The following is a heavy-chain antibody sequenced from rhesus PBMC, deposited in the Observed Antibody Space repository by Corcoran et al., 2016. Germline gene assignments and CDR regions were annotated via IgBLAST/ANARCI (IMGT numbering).Heavy chain of an antibody. CDR1: GGSFLGYW. Sequence: QVQLQESGPGLVKPSETLSLTCAVSGGSFLGYWWSWIRQPPGKGLRWLGEINGNNGNTDHSPAPTSPGTMSTDASKKQLSLTLNSVTAADTAVYYCARCGWGDSNFDYWGQGVLVTVSS. D-gene: IGHD3-34*01. CDR3: ARCGWGDSNFDY. CDR2: INGNNGNT. J-gene: IGHJ4*01. V-gene: IGHV4-80*01.